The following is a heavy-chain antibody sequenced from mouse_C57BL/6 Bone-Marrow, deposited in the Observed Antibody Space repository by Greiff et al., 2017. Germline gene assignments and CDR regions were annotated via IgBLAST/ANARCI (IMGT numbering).Heavy chain of an antibody. CDR3: ARDGKGYYAMDY. D-gene: IGHD2-1*01. Sequence: VKLMESGAELVRPGASVKLSCKASGYTFTDYYINWVKQRPGQGLEWIARIYPGSGNTYYNEKFKGKATLTAEKSSSTAYMQLSSLTSEDSAVYFCARDGKGYYAMDYWGQGTSVTVSS. J-gene: IGHJ4*01. V-gene: IGHV1-76*01. CDR2: IYPGSGNT. CDR1: GYTFTDYY.